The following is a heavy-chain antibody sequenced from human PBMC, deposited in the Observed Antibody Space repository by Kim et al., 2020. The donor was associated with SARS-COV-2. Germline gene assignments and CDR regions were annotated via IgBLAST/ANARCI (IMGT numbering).Heavy chain of an antibody. CDR2: ISGDGGST. Sequence: GGSLRLSCAASGFTFDDYAMHWVRQAPGKGLEWVSLISGDGGSTYYADSVKGRFTISRDNSKNSLYLQMNSLRTEDTALYYCAKGPSDYYDSSGLCFDYWGQGTLVTVSS. J-gene: IGHJ4*02. D-gene: IGHD3-22*01. CDR1: GFTFDDYA. CDR3: AKGPSDYYDSSGLCFDY. V-gene: IGHV3-43*02.